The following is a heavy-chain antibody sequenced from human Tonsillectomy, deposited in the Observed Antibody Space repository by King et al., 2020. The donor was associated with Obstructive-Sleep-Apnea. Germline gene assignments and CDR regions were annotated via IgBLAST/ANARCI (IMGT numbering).Heavy chain of an antibody. Sequence: LQLQESGPGLVKPSETLSLTCTVSNGSISSSSYYWGWIRQPPGKGLEWIGSIDYSGSTYYNPSLKSRVTISVDTSNNQFSLKLSSVTAADSAVYYCARVRGFRGPKDYWGQGTLVTVSS. V-gene: IGHV4-39*07. J-gene: IGHJ4*02. CDR2: IDYSGST. CDR1: NGSISSSSYY. D-gene: IGHD3-10*01. CDR3: ARVRGFRGPKDY.